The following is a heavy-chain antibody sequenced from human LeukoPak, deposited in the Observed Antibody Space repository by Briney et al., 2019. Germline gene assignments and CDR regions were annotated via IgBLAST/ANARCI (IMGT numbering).Heavy chain of an antibody. Sequence: PSETLSLTCTVSGGSISSYYWSWIRQPPGKGLEWIGYIYYSGSTNYNPSLKSRVTISVDTSKNQFSLKVSSVTAADTAVYYCARTIVVVPAAMLPYYYYMDVWGKGTTVTVSS. CDR2: IYYSGST. CDR3: ARTIVVVPAAMLPYYYYMDV. V-gene: IGHV4-59*01. CDR1: GGSISSYY. D-gene: IGHD2-2*01. J-gene: IGHJ6*03.